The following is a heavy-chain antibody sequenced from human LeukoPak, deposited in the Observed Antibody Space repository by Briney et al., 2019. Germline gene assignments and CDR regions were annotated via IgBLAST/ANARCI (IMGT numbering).Heavy chain of an antibody. Sequence: GGSLRLSCAASGFTFSSYAMHWVRQAPGKGLEWVAVISYDGSNKYYADSVKGRFTISRDNSKNTLYLQMNSLRAEDTAVYYCARDRIAAGLFDYWGQGTLVTVSS. J-gene: IGHJ4*02. D-gene: IGHD6-13*01. CDR1: GFTFSSYA. CDR3: ARDRIAAGLFDY. CDR2: ISYDGSNK. V-gene: IGHV3-30-3*01.